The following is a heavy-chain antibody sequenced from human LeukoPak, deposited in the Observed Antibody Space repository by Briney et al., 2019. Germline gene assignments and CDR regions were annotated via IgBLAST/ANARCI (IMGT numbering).Heavy chain of an antibody. CDR1: GGTFSSYA. V-gene: IGHV1-69*04. CDR3: ARRAALDAFDI. D-gene: IGHD2-15*01. CDR2: IIPILGIA. Sequence: ASVKVSCKASGGTFSSYAISWVRQAPGQGLEWMGRIIPILGIANYAQKFQGRVTITADKSTSTAYVELSSLRSEDTAVYYCARRAALDAFDIWGQGTMVTVSS. J-gene: IGHJ3*02.